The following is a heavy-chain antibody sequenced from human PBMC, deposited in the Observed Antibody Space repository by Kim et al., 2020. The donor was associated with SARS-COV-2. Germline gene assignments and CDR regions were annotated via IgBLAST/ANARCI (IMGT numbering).Heavy chain of an antibody. V-gene: IGHV1-69*13. J-gene: IGHJ6*02. CDR3: ARDRAAVAGTPGRSPYYYYGMDV. CDR1: GGTFSSYA. D-gene: IGHD6-19*01. CDR2: IIPIFGTA. Sequence: SVKVSCKASGGTFSSYAISWVRQAPGQGLEWMGGIIPIFGTANYAQKFQGRVTITADESTSTAYMELSSLRSEDTAVYYCARDRAAVAGTPGRSPYYYYGMDVWGQGTTVTVSS.